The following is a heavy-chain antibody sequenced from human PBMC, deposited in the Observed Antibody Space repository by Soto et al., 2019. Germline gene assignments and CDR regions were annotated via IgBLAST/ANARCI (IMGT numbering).Heavy chain of an antibody. CDR2: IIPIFGTA. CDR1: GGTFSSYA. Sequence: SVKVSCKASGGTFSSYAISWVRQAPGQGLEWMGGIIPIFGTANYAQKFQGRVTITADESTSTAYMELSSLRSEDTAVYYCARDFSLKYQRQESIDPWGQGTLVTVSS. D-gene: IGHD2-2*01. V-gene: IGHV1-69*13. CDR3: ARDFSLKYQRQESIDP. J-gene: IGHJ5*02.